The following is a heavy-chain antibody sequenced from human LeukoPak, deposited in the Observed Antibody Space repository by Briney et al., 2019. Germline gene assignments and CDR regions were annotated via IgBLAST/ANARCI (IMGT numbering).Heavy chain of an antibody. CDR2: IYYSGST. CDR1: GGSISSSSYY. Sequence: PSETLSLTCTVSGGSISSSSYYWGWIRQPPGKGLEWIGSIYYSGSTYYNPSLKSRVTISVDTSKNQFSLKLSSVTAADTAVYYCATKFRASSGWSEDYWGQGTLVTVSS. J-gene: IGHJ4*02. V-gene: IGHV4-39*01. D-gene: IGHD6-19*01. CDR3: ATKFRASSGWSEDY.